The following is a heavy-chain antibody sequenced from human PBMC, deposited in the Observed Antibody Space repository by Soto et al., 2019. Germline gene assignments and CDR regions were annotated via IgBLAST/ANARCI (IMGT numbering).Heavy chain of an antibody. CDR3: ARSTTPAAMRF. V-gene: IGHV3-21*01. CDR2: ISSSSSYI. Sequence: PGGSLRLSCAASGFTFSSYTLDWVRQAPGKGLEWVSSISSSSSYIYYADSVKGRFTISRDNAKNSLYLQMNSLRAEDTAVYYCARSTTPAAMRFWCPGTLVTVSS. J-gene: IGHJ4*02. CDR1: GFTFSSYT. D-gene: IGHD2-2*01.